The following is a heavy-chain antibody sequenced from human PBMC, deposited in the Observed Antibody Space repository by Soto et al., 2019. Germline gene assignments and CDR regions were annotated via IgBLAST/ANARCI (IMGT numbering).Heavy chain of an antibody. Sequence: PGESLKISCKGSGYSFTTYWIGWVRQMPGKGLEWMGIIYPGDSDVRSSPSFQGQATISADKSIPTAYLQWSTLKASDTAMHYCARLQPDKGGGSTWAFDYWGQGTQVTVSS. CDR2: IYPGDSDV. CDR3: ARLQPDKGGGSTWAFDY. V-gene: IGHV5-51*01. J-gene: IGHJ4*02. CDR1: GYSFTTYW. D-gene: IGHD3-16*01.